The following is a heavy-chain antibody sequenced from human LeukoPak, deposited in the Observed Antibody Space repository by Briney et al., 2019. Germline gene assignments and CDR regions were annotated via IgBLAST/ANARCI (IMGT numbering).Heavy chain of an antibody. D-gene: IGHD1-1*01. V-gene: IGHV3-21*01. CDR3: ARSAAGTYY. CDR2: ISSSSSYK. CDR1: GFTFSSYS. Sequence: GGSLRLSCAASGFTFSSYSMNWVRQAPGKGLEWVSSISSSSSYKYYTDSVKGRFTISRDNAKNSLYLQMNSLRAEDTAVYYCARSAAGTYYWGQGTLVTVSS. J-gene: IGHJ4*02.